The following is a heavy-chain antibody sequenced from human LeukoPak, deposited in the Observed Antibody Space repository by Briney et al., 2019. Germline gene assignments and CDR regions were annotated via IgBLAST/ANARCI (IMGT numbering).Heavy chain of an antibody. CDR2: IWDDGSNK. D-gene: IGHD5-18*01. Sequence: GGSLRLSCAASGVTFSSYGMHWGRQAPGKGLEWGAVIWDDGSNKYYADPVKGGFTISRDHSKNTLYLTMNSLRAEDTAAYYCARVGYGIRQSGSYYYYYMDVWGKGTTVTVSS. CDR1: GVTFSSYG. CDR3: ARVGYGIRQSGSYYYYYMDV. V-gene: IGHV3-33*01. J-gene: IGHJ6*03.